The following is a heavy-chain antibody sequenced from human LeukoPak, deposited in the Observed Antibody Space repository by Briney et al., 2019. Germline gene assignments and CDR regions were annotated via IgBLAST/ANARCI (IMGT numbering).Heavy chain of an antibody. Sequence: SVKVSCKASGGTFSSYAISWVRQAPGEGVEWMGGIFPIFGTPNYAQTLQGRAAITTDESTSTAYMELSSLRSEDTAVYYCARGYCSSTSRYLPYYYMDVWGKGTALTVSS. J-gene: IGHJ6*03. D-gene: IGHD2-2*01. CDR1: GGTFSSYA. CDR3: ARGYCSSTSRYLPYYYMDV. CDR2: IFPIFGTP. V-gene: IGHV1-69*05.